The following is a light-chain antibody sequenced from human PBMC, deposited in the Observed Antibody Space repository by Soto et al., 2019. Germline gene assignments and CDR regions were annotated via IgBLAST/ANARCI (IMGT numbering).Light chain of an antibody. CDR2: GVS. Sequence: EIVMTQSPVTLSVSPGERATLSCRASQSVRSTYLAWYQQKPGQAPRLLIFGVSNRAAGIPARFSGSGSGTEFTLTISSLESEDFVIYYCQKYGDWPVTVGGGTKVDIK. CDR1: QSVRSTY. CDR3: QKYGDWPVT. J-gene: IGKJ4*01. V-gene: IGKV3-15*01.